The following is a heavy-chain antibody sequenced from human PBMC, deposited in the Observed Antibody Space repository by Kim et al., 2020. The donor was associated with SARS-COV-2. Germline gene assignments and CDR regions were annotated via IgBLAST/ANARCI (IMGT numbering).Heavy chain of an antibody. CDR3: AKDIWDYSGMDA. V-gene: IGHV3-23*01. D-gene: IGHD3-16*01. CDR2: T. J-gene: IGHJ6*02. Sequence: TYYGDSMEDRLTLTSDTSMNALYLQMNSLKPGETAIYYCAKDIWDYSGMDAWGQGTTVTVSS.